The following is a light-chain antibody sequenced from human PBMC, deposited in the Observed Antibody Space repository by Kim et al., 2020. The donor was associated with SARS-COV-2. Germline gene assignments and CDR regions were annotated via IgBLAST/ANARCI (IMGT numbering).Light chain of an antibody. CDR1: QSVSSN. CDR3: QQYNNWPWYT. V-gene: IGKV3-15*01. Sequence: VSPGERAPPSCRASQSVSSNLAWYQQKPGQAPRLLIYGASTRATGIPARFSGSGSGTEFTLTISSLQSEDFAVYYCQQYNNWPWYTFGQGTKLEI. J-gene: IGKJ2*01. CDR2: GAS.